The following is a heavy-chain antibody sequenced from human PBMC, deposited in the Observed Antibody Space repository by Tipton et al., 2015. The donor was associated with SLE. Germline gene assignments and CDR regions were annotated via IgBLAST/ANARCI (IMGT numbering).Heavy chain of an antibody. J-gene: IGHJ3*02. V-gene: IGHV4-4*07. CDR2: IYTSGST. CDR3: ARGGGLVAFDI. D-gene: IGHD6-6*01. Sequence: TLSLTCTVSGGSISSYYWSWIRLPAGKGLEWIGRIYTSGSTNYNPSLKSRVTMSVDTSKNQFSLKVSSETAADTAVYYCARGGGLVAFDIWGQGTMVTVSS. CDR1: GGSISSYY.